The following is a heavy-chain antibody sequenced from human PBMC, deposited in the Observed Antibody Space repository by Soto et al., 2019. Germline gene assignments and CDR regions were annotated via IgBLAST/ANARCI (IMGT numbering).Heavy chain of an antibody. V-gene: IGHV4-30-2*01. Sequence: SETLSLTYADSDRYISHGGHSWSWIRQPPGKGLEWIGYIYHSGSTYYNPSLKSRVTISVDRSKNQFSLKLSSVTAADTAVYYCARVPDRWGQGTLVTVS. CDR3: ARVPDR. D-gene: IGHD2-2*01. J-gene: IGHJ5*02. CDR2: IYHSGST. CDR1: DRYISHGGHS.